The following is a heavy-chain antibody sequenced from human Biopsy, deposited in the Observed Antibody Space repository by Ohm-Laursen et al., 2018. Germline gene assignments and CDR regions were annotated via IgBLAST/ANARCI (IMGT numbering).Heavy chain of an antibody. CDR1: GYDFLDFH. CDR2: INPHTGVT. V-gene: IGHV1-2*05. D-gene: IGHD5/OR15-5a*01. Sequence: ASSVKVSCKASGYDFLDFHIHWVRQVPGQGLEWIGHINPHTGVTKYAQKFLDRITMTGDTSISTAHMDLSRLTSADTGIYYCARPSGGVSTIGFDPWGQGTLVIVSS. J-gene: IGHJ5*02. CDR3: ARPSGGVSTIGFDP.